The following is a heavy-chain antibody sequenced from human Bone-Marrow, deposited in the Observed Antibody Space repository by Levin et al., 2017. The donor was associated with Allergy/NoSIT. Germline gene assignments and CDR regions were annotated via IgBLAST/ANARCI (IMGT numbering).Heavy chain of an antibody. CDR2: VYYTGRT. Sequence: NPGGSLRLSCTVSGASVSSVNYYWSWIRQPPGKGLEWIGYVYYTGRTSYSPSLKSRVTISVDTSKNQFSVTLSSVTAADTAVYFCARVAYNSGWEFDHWGQGTLVTVSS. CDR1: GASVSSVNYY. D-gene: IGHD3-10*01. J-gene: IGHJ4*02. CDR3: ARVAYNSGWEFDH. V-gene: IGHV4-61*01.